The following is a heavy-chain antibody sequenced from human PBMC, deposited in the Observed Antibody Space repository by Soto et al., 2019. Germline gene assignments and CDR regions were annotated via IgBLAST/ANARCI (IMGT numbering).Heavy chain of an antibody. J-gene: IGHJ6*04. D-gene: IGHD1-1*01. CDR3: ARNKDREQLGGNYYYALEV. V-gene: IGHV1-69*12. CDR1: GDTFDTFA. Sequence: QVQLVQSGAEVLKPGSSVKVSCKASGDTFDTFAISWVRQAPGQGLEWMGGIIPIFRTPDYAQKFQGRVTITADVSTSTAYIELRSLRSEDTAVYYCARNKDREQLGGNYYYALEVWGKGTTVTVSS. CDR2: IIPIFRTP.